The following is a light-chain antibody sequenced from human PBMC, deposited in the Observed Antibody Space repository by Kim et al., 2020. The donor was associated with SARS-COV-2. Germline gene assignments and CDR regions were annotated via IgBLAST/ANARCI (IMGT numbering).Light chain of an antibody. J-gene: IGLJ1*01. CDR1: NSDVGGYNY. CDR2: EVS. V-gene: IGLV2-14*03. Sequence: QSALTQPASVSGSPGQSITISCTGTNSDVGGYNYVSWYQQHPGKVPKVMIYEVSNRPSGVSNRFSGSKSGNTASLTISGLQAEDEADYYCSSYTSSSSYVFGTATKVTVL. CDR3: SSYTSSSSYV.